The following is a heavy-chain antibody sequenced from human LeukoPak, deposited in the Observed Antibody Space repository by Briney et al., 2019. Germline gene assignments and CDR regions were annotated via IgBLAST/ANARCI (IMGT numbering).Heavy chain of an antibody. CDR2: ISASGGST. V-gene: IGHV3-23*01. CDR3: AKLITMVRGVIALDAFDI. Sequence: GGSLRLSCAASGFTSSSYAMSWVRQAPGKGLEWVSAISASGGSTYYADSVKGRFTISRDNSKNTLYLQMNSLRAEDTAVYYCAKLITMVRGVIALDAFDIWGQGTMVTVSS. J-gene: IGHJ3*02. D-gene: IGHD3-10*01. CDR1: GFTSSSYA.